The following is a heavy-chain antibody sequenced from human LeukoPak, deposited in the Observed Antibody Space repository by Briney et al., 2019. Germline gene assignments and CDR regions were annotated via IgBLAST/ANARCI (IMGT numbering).Heavy chain of an antibody. Sequence: GGSLRLSCAASGFTFSSYAMTWVRQAPGKGLEWVSSITGSGDTAFYADSVKGRFTISRDNSKNMLYLQMHSLRVEDTAVYYCVKDYSTIAAAANPLFDYWGQGALVTVSS. J-gene: IGHJ4*02. V-gene: IGHV3-23*01. CDR3: VKDYSTIAAAANPLFDY. D-gene: IGHD6-25*01. CDR1: GFTFSSYA. CDR2: ITGSGDTA.